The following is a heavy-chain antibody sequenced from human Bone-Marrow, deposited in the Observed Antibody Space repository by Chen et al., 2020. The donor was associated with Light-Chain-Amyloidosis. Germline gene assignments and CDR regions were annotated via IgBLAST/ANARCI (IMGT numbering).Heavy chain of an antibody. V-gene: IGHV5-51*01. Sequence: PGSSLQISCKGSGYTFPNYWIGWVRQMPGKGLEWMGVIYPDDSDARYSPSFEGQVTISADKSITTAGLGCRRREASERGLYYCARRRDGYNFDYWGQGTLVTGSS. D-gene: IGHD5-12*01. J-gene: IGHJ4*02. CDR3: ARRRDGYNFDY. CDR2: IYPDDSDA. CDR1: GYTFPNYW.